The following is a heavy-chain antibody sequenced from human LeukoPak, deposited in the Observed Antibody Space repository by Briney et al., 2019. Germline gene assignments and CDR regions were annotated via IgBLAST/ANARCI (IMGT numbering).Heavy chain of an antibody. CDR3: ARDWDYYDSGRYYSDYYGMDV. D-gene: IGHD3-10*01. V-gene: IGHV4-31*03. CDR2: IYYSGST. CDR1: GGSKSSDNYY. Sequence: SETLTLTCTVSGGSKSSDNYYWSWIRQHPGKGLEWIVYIYYSGSTSCNPSLKSRVTISVDTSKNQFSLKLSSVTAADTAVYYCARDWDYYDSGRYYSDYYGMDVWGQGTTVTVSS. J-gene: IGHJ6*02.